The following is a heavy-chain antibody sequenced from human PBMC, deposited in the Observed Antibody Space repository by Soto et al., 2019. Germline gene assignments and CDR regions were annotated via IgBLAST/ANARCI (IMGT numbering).Heavy chain of an antibody. V-gene: IGHV4-59*01. D-gene: IGHD6-19*01. Sequence: SETLSLTCTVSGGSISSYYWSWIRQPPGKGLEWIGYIYYSGSTNYNPSLKSRVTISVDTSKNQFSLKLSSVTAADTAVYYCARAPVAGRWNFDYWGQGTLVTVSS. CDR1: GGSISSYY. J-gene: IGHJ4*02. CDR3: ARAPVAGRWNFDY. CDR2: IYYSGST.